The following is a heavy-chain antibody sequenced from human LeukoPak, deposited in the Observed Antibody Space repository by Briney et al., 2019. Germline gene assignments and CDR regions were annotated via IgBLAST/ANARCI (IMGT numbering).Heavy chain of an antibody. CDR2: IYYSGST. V-gene: IGHV4-61*08. J-gene: IGHJ4*02. CDR1: GGSISSGDYY. D-gene: IGHD3-22*01. CDR3: ARRIGTGDSSGYYFSYFDY. Sequence: SETLSLTCTVSGGSISSGDYYWSWIRQPPGKGLEWIGYIYYSGSTNYNPSLKSRVTISVDTSKNQFSLKLSSVTAADTAVYYCARRIGTGDSSGYYFSYFDYWGQGTLVTVSS.